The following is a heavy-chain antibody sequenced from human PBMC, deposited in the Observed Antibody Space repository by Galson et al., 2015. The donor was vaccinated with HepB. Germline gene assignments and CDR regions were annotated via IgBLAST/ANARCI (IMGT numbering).Heavy chain of an antibody. D-gene: IGHD5-18*01. V-gene: IGHV3-30-3*01. CDR2: ISYDGSNK. J-gene: IGHJ4*02. Sequence: SLRLSCAASGFTFSSYAMHWVRQAPGKGLEWVAVISYDGSNKYYADSVKGRFTISRDNSKNTLYLQMNSLRAEDTAVYYCARGTAMVTWVYWGQGTLVTVSS. CDR1: GFTFSSYA. CDR3: ARGTAMVTWVY.